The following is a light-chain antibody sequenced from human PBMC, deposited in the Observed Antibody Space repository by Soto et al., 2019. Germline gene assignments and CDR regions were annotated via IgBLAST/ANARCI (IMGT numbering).Light chain of an antibody. Sequence: EIVLTQSPGTLSLSPGERATLSCSASQSVSSSYLAWYQQKSGQAPRLLIYGASSRATGIPDRFSGSGSGTDFTLTISSLETEDFAVYYCQQYGSSPFTFGPGTKVDIK. V-gene: IGKV3-20*01. J-gene: IGKJ3*01. CDR2: GAS. CDR1: QSVSSSY. CDR3: QQYGSSPFT.